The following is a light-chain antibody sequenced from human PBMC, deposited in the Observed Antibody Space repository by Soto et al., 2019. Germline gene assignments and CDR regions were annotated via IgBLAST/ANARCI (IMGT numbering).Light chain of an antibody. Sequence: QSVLTQPPSVSGAPGQRVTISCTGSSSNIGAGYDVHWYQQLPGTAPKLLIYGNSNRPSGVPDRFSGSKSGTSASLAITGLQXEXXADYYCQSYDSSLSGSVVFGGGTKLTVL. CDR3: QSYDSSLSGSVV. CDR1: SSNIGAGYD. CDR2: GNS. J-gene: IGLJ2*01. V-gene: IGLV1-40*01.